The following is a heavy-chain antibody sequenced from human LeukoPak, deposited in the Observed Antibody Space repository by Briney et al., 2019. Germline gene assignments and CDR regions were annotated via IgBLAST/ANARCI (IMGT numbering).Heavy chain of an antibody. Sequence: GGSLRLSCAASGFSVSNYYMSWVRQPPGKGLEWVSVMYTGGGRYYGDSVKGRFTITRDNSKNTVFLQMNSLRVEDTALYYCTRGQSYCGADCYSDWGQGTLVTVSS. CDR2: MYTGGGR. V-gene: IGHV3-66*01. CDR3: TRGQSYCGADCYSD. CDR1: GFSVSNYY. D-gene: IGHD2-21*02. J-gene: IGHJ4*02.